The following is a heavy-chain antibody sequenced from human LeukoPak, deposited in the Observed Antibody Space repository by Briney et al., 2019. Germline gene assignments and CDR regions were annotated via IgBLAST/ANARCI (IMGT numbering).Heavy chain of an antibody. D-gene: IGHD1-7*01. J-gene: IGHJ4*02. V-gene: IGHV3-74*01. CDR1: GFTFRSYW. Sequence: GGSLRLSCAASGFTFRSYWMHWVRQAPGKGLVWVSRINGDGSSTSYADSVKGRFTISRDNAKNTLYLQKNSLRAEDTAVYYCAGGELLLDYWGQGTLVTVSS. CDR2: INGDGSST. CDR3: AGGELLLDY.